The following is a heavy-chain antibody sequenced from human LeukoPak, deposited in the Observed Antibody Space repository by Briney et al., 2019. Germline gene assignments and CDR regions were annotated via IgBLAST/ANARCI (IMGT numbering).Heavy chain of an antibody. V-gene: IGHV3-7*01. Sequence: GGSLRLSCAASGFTLNRYWMSWVRQAPGKGLEWVANINEDGGERHYVDSVKGRFTISRDNAKSSLYLQMNSLRAEDTAVYYCARGGNLENWGGGTLVTVSS. J-gene: IGHJ4*02. CDR1: GFTLNRYW. D-gene: IGHD1-14*01. CDR3: ARGGNLEN. CDR2: INEDGGER.